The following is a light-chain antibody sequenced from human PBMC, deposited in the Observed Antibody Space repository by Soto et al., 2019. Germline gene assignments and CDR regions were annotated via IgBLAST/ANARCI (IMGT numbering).Light chain of an antibody. V-gene: IGLV2-14*02. CDR2: EGS. Sequence: QSALTQPASVSGSPGQSITISCTGTSSDVGSYNLVSWYQQHPGKAPKLMIYEGSKRPSGVSNRFSGSKSGNTASLTISGLQAEDEADYYCASYTSARIRVFGGGTKLTVL. CDR1: SSDVGSYNL. J-gene: IGLJ2*01. CDR3: ASYTSARIRV.